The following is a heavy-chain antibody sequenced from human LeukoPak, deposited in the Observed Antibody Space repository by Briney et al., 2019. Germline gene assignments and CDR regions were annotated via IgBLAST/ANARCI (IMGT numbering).Heavy chain of an antibody. J-gene: IGHJ4*02. D-gene: IGHD6-19*01. CDR2: IYYSGST. CDR1: GGSISSTSYY. CDR3: ARDYSSGWPRLDY. V-gene: IGHV4-39*07. Sequence: SDTLSLTCTVSGGSISSTSYYWGWIRQPPGKGLEWIGNIYYSGSTYYNPSLKSRVTISVDTSKNQFSLKLSSVTAADTAVYYCARDYSSGWPRLDYWGQGTLVTVSS.